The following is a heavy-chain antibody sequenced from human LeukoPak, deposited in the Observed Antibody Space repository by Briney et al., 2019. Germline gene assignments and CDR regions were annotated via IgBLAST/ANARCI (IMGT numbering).Heavy chain of an antibody. D-gene: IGHD4-23*01. V-gene: IGHV4-39*01. J-gene: IGHJ4*02. CDR2: IYYSGST. CDR3: ARQPRVTSRSPAYFDY. Sequence: PSETLSLTCTVSGGSISSSSYYWGWTRQPPGKGLEWIGSIYYSGSTYYNPSLKSRVTISVDTSKNQFSLKLSSVTAADTAVYYCARQPRVTSRSPAYFDYWGQGTLVTVSS. CDR1: GGSISSSSYY.